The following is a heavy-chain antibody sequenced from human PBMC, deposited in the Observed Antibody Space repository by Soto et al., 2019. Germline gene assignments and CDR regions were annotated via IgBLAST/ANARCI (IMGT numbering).Heavy chain of an antibody. J-gene: IGHJ4*02. CDR1: GFSFSNNG. V-gene: IGHV3-30*18. CDR3: AKDGVVFGTIDY. D-gene: IGHD3-16*01. CDR2: ISYDGSKK. Sequence: PGGSLRLSCAASGFSFSNNGMHWVRQAPGKGLEWVAIISYDGSKKYYADSVKGRFTISRDNSKNTLYLQMNSLRAEDTAVYYCAKDGVVFGTIDYWGQGTLVTVSS.